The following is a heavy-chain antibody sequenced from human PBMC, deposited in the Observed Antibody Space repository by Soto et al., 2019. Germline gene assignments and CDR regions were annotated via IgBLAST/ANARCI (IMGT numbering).Heavy chain of an antibody. D-gene: IGHD2-8*02. V-gene: IGHV4-4*02. J-gene: IGHJ5*02. CDR2: IFHDGST. CDR3: ARHEGWTGPDQ. CDR1: GASIGSGGW. Sequence: TLSLTCAVSGASIGSGGWWSWVRQPPGKGLQWIAEIFHDGSTNYRPSLKSRVTISVDKSQNQFSLNIYSVTAADTAVYYCARHEGWTGPDQWGQGTLVTVSS.